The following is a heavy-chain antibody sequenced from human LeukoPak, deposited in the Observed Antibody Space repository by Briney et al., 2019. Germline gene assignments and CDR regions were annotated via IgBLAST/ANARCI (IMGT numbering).Heavy chain of an antibody. Sequence: GRSLRLSCAASGFTFDDYAMHRVRQAPGKGLEWVSGISWDSGSIGYADSVKGRFTISRDNAKNSLYLQMNILRAEDTALYYCAKDGYCSGGSCYYYYGMDVWGQGTTVTVSS. J-gene: IGHJ6*02. CDR3: AKDGYCSGGSCYYYYGMDV. V-gene: IGHV3-9*01. CDR2: ISWDSGSI. D-gene: IGHD2-15*01. CDR1: GFTFDDYA.